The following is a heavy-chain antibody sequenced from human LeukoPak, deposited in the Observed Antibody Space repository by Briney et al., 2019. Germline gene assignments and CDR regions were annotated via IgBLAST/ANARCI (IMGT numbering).Heavy chain of an antibody. Sequence: SETLSLTCTVSGGSISSYYWSWIRQPPGKGLEWIGYIYYSGSTNYNPSLKSRVTISVDTSKNQFSLKLSSVTAADTAVYYCARRFSGYDYGYFGYWGQGTLVTVSS. CDR3: ARRFSGYDYGYFGY. V-gene: IGHV4-59*01. D-gene: IGHD5-12*01. CDR1: GGSISSYY. J-gene: IGHJ4*02. CDR2: IYYSGST.